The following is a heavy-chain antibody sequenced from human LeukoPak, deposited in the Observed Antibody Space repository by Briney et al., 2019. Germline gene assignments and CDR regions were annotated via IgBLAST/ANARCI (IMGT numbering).Heavy chain of an antibody. J-gene: IGHJ4*02. Sequence: PGGSLRLSCAVSGFTFSSYEMNWVRQAPGKGLEWVSYISSSGSTIYYADSVKGRFTISRDNAKNSLYLQMNSLRAEDTAVYYCARDEHDYYDSSGYFDYWGQGTLVTASS. CDR3: ARDEHDYYDSSGYFDY. D-gene: IGHD3-22*01. CDR1: GFTFSSYE. CDR2: ISSSGSTI. V-gene: IGHV3-48*03.